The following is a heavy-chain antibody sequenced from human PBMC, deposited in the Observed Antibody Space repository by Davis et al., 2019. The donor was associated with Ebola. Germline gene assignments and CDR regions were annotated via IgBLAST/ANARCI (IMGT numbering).Heavy chain of an antibody. CDR1: GGTFSSYA. CDR3: ARSYYYDSSGYYLDY. J-gene: IGHJ4*02. Sequence: SVKVSCKASGGTFSSYAISWVRQAPGQGLEWMGGIIPIFGIANYAQKFQGRVTITADKSTSTAYMELSSLRSEDTAVYYCARSYYYDSSGYYLDYWGQGTLVTVSS. V-gene: IGHV1-69*10. CDR2: IIPIFGIA. D-gene: IGHD3-22*01.